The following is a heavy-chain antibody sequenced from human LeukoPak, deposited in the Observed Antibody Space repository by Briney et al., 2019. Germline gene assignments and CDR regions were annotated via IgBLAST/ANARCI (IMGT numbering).Heavy chain of an antibody. CDR2: IYYSGST. J-gene: IGHJ5*02. Sequence: PSETLSLTCAVYGGSFSGYYWGWIRQPPGKGLEWIGSIYYSGSTYYNPSLKSRVTISVDTSKNQFSLKLSSVTAADTAVYYCARAGITMARGWFDPWGQGTLVTVSS. V-gene: IGHV4-34*01. CDR3: ARAGITMARGWFDP. CDR1: GGSFSGYY. D-gene: IGHD3-10*01.